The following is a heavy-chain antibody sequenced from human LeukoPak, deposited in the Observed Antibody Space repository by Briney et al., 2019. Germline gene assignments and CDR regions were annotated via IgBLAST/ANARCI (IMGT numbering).Heavy chain of an antibody. V-gene: IGHV3-33*01. CDR3: ASNFDY. Sequence: GGSLRLSCAASGFTFSNYGMHWVRQAPGKGLEWVAVIWHDGSNKYYADSVKGRFTISRDNSKNTLSLQMNSLRVEDTAVYDCASNFDYWGQGTLVTVSS. J-gene: IGHJ4*02. CDR1: GFTFSNYG. CDR2: IWHDGSNK.